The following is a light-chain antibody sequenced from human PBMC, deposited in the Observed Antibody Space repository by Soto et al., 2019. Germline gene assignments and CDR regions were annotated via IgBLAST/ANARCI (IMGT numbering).Light chain of an antibody. J-gene: IGLJ7*01. CDR3: SSYTTSSSVV. Sequence: QSALTQPASVSGSPGQSITISCTGTSSDIGGYNYVSWYQQHPDKAPKLMIYDVSDRPSGVSNRFSGSKSGNTASLTISGLQPEDEADYYCSSYTTSSSVVFGGGTQLTVL. CDR2: DVS. V-gene: IGLV2-14*01. CDR1: SSDIGGYNY.